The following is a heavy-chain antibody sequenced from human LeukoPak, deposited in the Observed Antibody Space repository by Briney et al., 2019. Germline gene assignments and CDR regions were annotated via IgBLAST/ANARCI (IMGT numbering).Heavy chain of an antibody. CDR2: IYHSGST. Sequence: SGTLSLTCAVSGGFISSSNWWSWVRQPPGKGLEWIGKIYHSGSTNYNPSLKSRVTISVDTSKNQFSLKLSSVTAADTAVYYCARGRGYSSLDYFDYWGQGTLVTVSS. D-gene: IGHD6-19*01. J-gene: IGHJ4*02. V-gene: IGHV4-4*02. CDR1: GGFISSSNW. CDR3: ARGRGYSSLDYFDY.